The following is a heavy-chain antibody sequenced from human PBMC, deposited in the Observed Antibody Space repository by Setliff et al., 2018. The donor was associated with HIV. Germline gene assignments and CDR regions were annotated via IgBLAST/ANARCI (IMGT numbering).Heavy chain of an antibody. CDR1: GFTFSSYA. D-gene: IGHD3-22*01. J-gene: IGHJ4*02. CDR3: ARASRGGYYDSSAYAY. CDR2: IIGSGGST. V-gene: IGHV3-23*01. Sequence: GESLKISCAASGFTFSSYAMSWVRQAPGKGLEWVSTIIGSGGSTYYADSVKGRFTISRDNAKNSLYLQMNSLRAEDTAVYYCARASRGGYYDSSAYAYWGQGTLVTVSS.